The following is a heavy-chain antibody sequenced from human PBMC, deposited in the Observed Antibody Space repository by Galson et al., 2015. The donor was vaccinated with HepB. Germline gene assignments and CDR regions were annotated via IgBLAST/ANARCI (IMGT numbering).Heavy chain of an antibody. CDR2: INTNTGNP. CDR3: ARDLGIPAVTHEAGYFDY. V-gene: IGHV7-4-1*02. J-gene: IGHJ4*02. Sequence: SVKVSCKASGYTFTSYAMNWVRQAPGQGLEWMGWINTNTGNPTYAQGFTGRFVFSLDTSVSTAYLQISSLKAEDTAVYYCARDLGIPAVTHEAGYFDYWGQGTLVTVSS. D-gene: IGHD4-17*01. CDR1: GYTFTSYA.